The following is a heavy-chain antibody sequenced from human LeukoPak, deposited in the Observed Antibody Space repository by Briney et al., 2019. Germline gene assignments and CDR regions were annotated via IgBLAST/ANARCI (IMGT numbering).Heavy chain of an antibody. D-gene: IGHD3-10*01. J-gene: IGHJ3*02. CDR2: IYYSGST. CDR1: GGSISSGGYY. Sequence: PSETLSLTCTVSGGSISSGGYYWSWIRQHPGKGLEWIGYIYYSGSTYYNPSLKSRVTISIDTSKNQFSLKLSSVTAADTAVYYCARVRSYYGRAFDIWGQGTMVTVSS. V-gene: IGHV4-31*03. CDR3: ARVRSYYGRAFDI.